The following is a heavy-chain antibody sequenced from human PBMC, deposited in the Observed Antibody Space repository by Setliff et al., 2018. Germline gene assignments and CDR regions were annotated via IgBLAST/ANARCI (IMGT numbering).Heavy chain of an antibody. CDR1: GYTFTSYA. CDR3: ARGHNNILVSWFDP. J-gene: IGHJ5*02. Sequence: ASVKVSCKASGYTFTSYAMHWVRQAPGQRLEWMGWINAGNGNTKYSQKFQGRVTITRDTSASTAYMELSSLRSEDTAIYYCARGHNNILVSWFDPWGQGTLVTVSS. V-gene: IGHV1-3*01. CDR2: INAGNGNT. D-gene: IGHD2-15*01.